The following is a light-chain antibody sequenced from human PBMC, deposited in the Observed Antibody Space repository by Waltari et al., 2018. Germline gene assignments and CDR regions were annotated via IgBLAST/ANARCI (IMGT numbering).Light chain of an antibody. V-gene: IGKV3-15*01. CDR1: QSVSSN. CDR2: GAS. Sequence: EIVMTQSPATLSVSPGERATLSCRASQSVSSNLAWYQQKPGQAPRLPLNGASTRATGIPARFSGSGSGTEFTLTISSLQSEDFAVYYCQQYNNWPIFTFGPGTKVDIK. J-gene: IGKJ3*01. CDR3: QQYNNWPIFT.